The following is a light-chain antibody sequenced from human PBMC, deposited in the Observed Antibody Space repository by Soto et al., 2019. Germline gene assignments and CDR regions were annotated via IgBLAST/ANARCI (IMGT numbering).Light chain of an antibody. CDR3: SSYTTTTTV. CDR1: GSVVGDQTY. Sequence: QSALTQPASVSGSPGQSITISCTGIGSVVGDQTYVSWHQQHPGKAPKLVIYDVSRRPSGVSSRFSGSKSGNTVSLTISGLRAEDEADYYCSSYTTTTTVFGTGTKVTVL. J-gene: IGLJ1*01. V-gene: IGLV2-14*03. CDR2: DVS.